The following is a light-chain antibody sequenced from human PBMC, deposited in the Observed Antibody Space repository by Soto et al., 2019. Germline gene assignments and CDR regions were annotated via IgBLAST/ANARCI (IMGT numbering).Light chain of an antibody. CDR2: KAS. CDR1: QSISSW. V-gene: IGKV1-5*03. J-gene: IGKJ1*01. CDR3: QQYNSYPET. Sequence: DIQMTQSPSTLSASVGDRDTITCRASQSISSWLAWYQQKPGKAPKLLIYKASSLESGVPSRFSGSGSGTEFTLTISSLQPDDFATYYCQQYNSYPETFGQGTKVEIK.